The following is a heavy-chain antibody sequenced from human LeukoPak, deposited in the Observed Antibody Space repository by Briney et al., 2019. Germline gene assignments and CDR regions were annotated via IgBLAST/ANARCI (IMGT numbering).Heavy chain of an antibody. CDR3: ARATNDYGGDFDC. D-gene: IGHD4-23*01. Sequence: SETLSLTCTVSGGSIRSHYWSWIRQPAGKGLEWIGRTYASGSPNYNPSLKSRVTMSLDTSKNQFSLKLSSVTAADTAVYFCARATNDYGGDFDCWGQGTLVTVSS. V-gene: IGHV4-4*07. CDR2: TYASGSP. CDR1: GGSIRSHY. J-gene: IGHJ4*02.